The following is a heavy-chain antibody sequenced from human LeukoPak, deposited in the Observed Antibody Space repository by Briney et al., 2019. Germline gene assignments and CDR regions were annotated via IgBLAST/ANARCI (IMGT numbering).Heavy chain of an antibody. CDR3: ATGISSSWYRYYYYGMDV. J-gene: IGHJ6*02. CDR1: GYTFTSYD. CDR2: MNPNSGNT. D-gene: IGHD6-13*01. V-gene: IGHV1-8*01. Sequence: ASVKVSCKASGYTFTSYDINWVRQATGQGLEWMGWMNPNSGNTGYAQKFQGRVTMTRNTSISTAYMELSSLRSEDTAVYYCATGISSSWYRYYYYGMDVWGQGTTVTVSS.